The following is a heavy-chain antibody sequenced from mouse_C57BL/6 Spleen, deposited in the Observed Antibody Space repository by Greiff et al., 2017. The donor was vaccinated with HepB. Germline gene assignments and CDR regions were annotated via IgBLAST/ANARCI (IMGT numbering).Heavy chain of an antibody. Sequence: EVKLQQSGPVLVKPGASVKMSCKASGYTFTDYYMNWVKQSHGKSLEWIGVINPYNGGTSYNQKFKGKATLTVDKSSSTAYMELNSLTSEDSAVYYCARRDSYFDYWGQGTTLTVSS. D-gene: IGHD3-3*01. CDR3: ARRDSYFDY. CDR2: INPYNGGT. V-gene: IGHV1-19*01. CDR1: GYTFTDYY. J-gene: IGHJ2*01.